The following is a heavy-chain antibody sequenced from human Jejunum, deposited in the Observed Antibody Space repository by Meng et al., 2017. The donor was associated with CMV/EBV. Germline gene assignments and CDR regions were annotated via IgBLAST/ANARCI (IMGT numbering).Heavy chain of an antibody. J-gene: IGHJ4*02. CDR2: IYQSGSS. V-gene: IGHV4-38-2*02. D-gene: IGHD3-22*01. CDR3: ARVGDTSGYYPNNFDN. CDR1: SVISGYY. Sequence: SVISGYYLGWRRHPPGKGLECIGSIYQSGSSFYNPSLKSRITLSIDTSKNQFSLRLSSATAADTAVYYCARVGDTSGYYPNNFDNWGQGTLVTVSS.